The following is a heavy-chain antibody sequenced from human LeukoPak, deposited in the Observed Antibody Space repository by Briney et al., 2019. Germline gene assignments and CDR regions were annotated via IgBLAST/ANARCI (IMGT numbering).Heavy chain of an antibody. CDR1: GFAFHAFD. V-gene: IGHV3-43*02. CDR2: ITNDGGKT. Sequence: GGSLRLSCAASGFAFHAFDMYWVRQAPGKGLEWVSRITNDGGKTYYADSVRGRFTIPRDNSQSSLYLQMNSLRTDDAALYYCATWAFYHGLDVWGQGTTVTVSS. D-gene: IGHD1-26*01. J-gene: IGHJ6*02. CDR3: ATWAFYHGLDV.